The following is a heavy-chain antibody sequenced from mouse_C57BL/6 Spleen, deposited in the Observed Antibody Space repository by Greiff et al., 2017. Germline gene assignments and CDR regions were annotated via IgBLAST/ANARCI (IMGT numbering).Heavy chain of an antibody. D-gene: IGHD2-4*01. CDR2: IDPETGGT. J-gene: IGHJ2*01. CDR3: TREDDCDGED. V-gene: IGHV1-15*01. CDR1: GYTFTDYE. Sequence: QVQLQQPGAELVRPGASVTLSCKASGYTFTDYEMHWVKQTPVHGLEWIGAIDPETGGTDYNQKFKGKAILTADKSSSTAYMQLRSLTSEASAVYYCTREDDCDGEDWGKGTTVTVSS.